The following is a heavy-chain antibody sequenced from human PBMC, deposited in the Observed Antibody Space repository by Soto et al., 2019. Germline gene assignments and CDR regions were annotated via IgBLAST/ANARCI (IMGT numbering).Heavy chain of an antibody. CDR2: IWYDGTQK. CDR3: ARAGVTTVTGLWHFDS. V-gene: IGHV3-33*01. CDR1: GFTFNTYS. D-gene: IGHD4-17*01. J-gene: IGHJ4*02. Sequence: QVQLEESGGGVVQPGRSLRLSCEASGFTFNTYSMHWVRLPPGKGLEWLAAIWYDGTQKYYADSVKGRFIISRDNSKKTLYLEMNSLRAEDTAVYYCARAGVTTVTGLWHFDSWGQGTLVTVSS.